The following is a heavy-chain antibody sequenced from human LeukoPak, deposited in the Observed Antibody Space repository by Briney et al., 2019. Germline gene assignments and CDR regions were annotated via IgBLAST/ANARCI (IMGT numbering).Heavy chain of an antibody. V-gene: IGHV3-7*04. CDR2: IKEAGSEK. Sequence: GGSLRLSCAASGFTFSNYWMSWVRQAPGKGLEFMANIKEAGSEKYYVGSVKGRFTISRDNDKNSVHLQMNNLRAEDTAVYYCARGGGMRSWYDFDYWGQGILVTVSS. D-gene: IGHD6-13*01. CDR3: ARGGGMRSWYDFDY. J-gene: IGHJ4*02. CDR1: GFTFSNYW.